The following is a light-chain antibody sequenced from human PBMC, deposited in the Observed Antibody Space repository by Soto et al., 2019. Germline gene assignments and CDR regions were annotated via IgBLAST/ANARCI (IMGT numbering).Light chain of an antibody. CDR1: QSVSSNY. V-gene: IGKV3-20*01. Sequence: EIVSTQSPGTLSLAPGERATLSCRSSQSVSSNYLAWYQQKPDQAPRLAIYDVSGRATGIPDRFSGSGSGTDFTLTISRLEPEDFAVYYCQQYGSSPTFGQGTKVEIK. J-gene: IGKJ1*01. CDR3: QQYGSSPT. CDR2: DVS.